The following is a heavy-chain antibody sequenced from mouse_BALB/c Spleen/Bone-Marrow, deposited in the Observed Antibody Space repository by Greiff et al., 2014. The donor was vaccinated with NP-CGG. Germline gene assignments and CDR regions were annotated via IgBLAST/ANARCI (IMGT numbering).Heavy chain of an antibody. CDR3: ARVICWYFDV. CDR2: ILPGSGST. Sequence: QVQLQQSGAELMKPGASVKISCKATGYTFSNYWIEWIKQRPGHGLEWIGEILPGSGSTDYNENFKVKATFTADTSSNTAYMQLSGLASEDSAGYYCARVICWYFDVWGGGAAVSVSS. D-gene: IGHD2-13*01. J-gene: IGHJ1*01. CDR1: GYTFSNYW. V-gene: IGHV1-9*01.